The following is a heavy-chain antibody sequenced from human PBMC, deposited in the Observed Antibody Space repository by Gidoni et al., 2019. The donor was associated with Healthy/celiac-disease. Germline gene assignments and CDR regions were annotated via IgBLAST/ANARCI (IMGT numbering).Heavy chain of an antibody. CDR2: ISSSSSYI. V-gene: IGHV3-21*01. D-gene: IGHD3-10*01. J-gene: IGHJ4*02. CDR1: GFTFSSYS. Sequence: EVQLVESGGGLVKPGGSLRLSCAASGFTFSSYSMNWVRQAPGKGLEWVSSISSSSSYIYYADSVKGRFTISRDNAKNSLYLQMNSLRAEDTAVYYCARKRTKTMVRGVIDYWGQGTLVTVSS. CDR3: ARKRTKTMVRGVIDY.